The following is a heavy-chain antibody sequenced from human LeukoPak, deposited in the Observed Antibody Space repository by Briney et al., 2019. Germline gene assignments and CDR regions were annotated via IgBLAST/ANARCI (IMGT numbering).Heavy chain of an antibody. CDR1: GFTFSSYG. Sequence: GGSLRLSCAASGFTFSSYGMHWVRQAPGKGLEWVAVIWYDGSNKYYADSVEGRFIISRDNSKNTLYLQMNSLRAEDTAVYYCARDNHYYGSGSYDYWGQGTLVTVSS. CDR3: ARDNHYYGSGSYDY. D-gene: IGHD3-10*01. V-gene: IGHV3-33*01. CDR2: IWYDGSNK. J-gene: IGHJ4*02.